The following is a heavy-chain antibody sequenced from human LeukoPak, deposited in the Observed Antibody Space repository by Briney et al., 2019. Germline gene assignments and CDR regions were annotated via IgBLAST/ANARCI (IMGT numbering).Heavy chain of an antibody. CDR3: AKDWFATTDY. J-gene: IGHJ4*02. Sequence: AGGSLRLSCAASGFPFSVSWMHWFRQAPGKGLMWVSRITTDETTTYADSVRGRFSISRDNAKNTVYLQMNSLRVEDTAVYYCAKDWFATTDYWGQGILVTVSS. D-gene: IGHD1/OR15-1a*01. CDR2: ITTDETT. CDR1: GFPFSVSW. V-gene: IGHV3-74*01.